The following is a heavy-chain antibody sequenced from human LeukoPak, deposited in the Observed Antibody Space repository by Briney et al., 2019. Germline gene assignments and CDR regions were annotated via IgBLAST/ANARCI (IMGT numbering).Heavy chain of an antibody. CDR1: GGSISSSNW. D-gene: IGHD3-3*01. CDR3: ARGYDFWSGYSLDY. J-gene: IGHJ4*02. CDR2: IYHSGST. V-gene: IGHV4-4*02. Sequence: PSETLSLTCAVSGGSISSSNWWSWVRQPPGKGLEWIGEIYHSGSTNYNPSLKSRVTISVDTSKNQFSLKLSSVTAADTAVYYCARGYDFWSGYSLDYWGQGTLVTVSS.